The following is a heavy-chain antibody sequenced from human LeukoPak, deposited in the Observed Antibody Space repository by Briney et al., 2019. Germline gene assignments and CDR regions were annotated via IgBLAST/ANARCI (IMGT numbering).Heavy chain of an antibody. J-gene: IGHJ5*02. V-gene: IGHV1-8*01. CDR2: MNPNSGNT. D-gene: IGHD2-15*01. Sequence: VKVSCKASGYTFTSYDINWVRQATGQGLEWMGWMNPNSGNTGYAQKFQGRVTMTRNTSISTAYMELSSLRSEDTAVYYCARGRGYCSGGSCYHNENWFDPWGQGTLVTVSS. CDR3: ARGRGYCSGGSCYHNENWFDP. CDR1: GYTFTSYD.